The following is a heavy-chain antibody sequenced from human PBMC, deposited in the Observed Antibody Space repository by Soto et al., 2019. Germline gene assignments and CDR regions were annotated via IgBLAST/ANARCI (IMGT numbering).Heavy chain of an antibody. V-gene: IGHV3-53*04. J-gene: IGHJ4*02. Sequence: GESLKISCAASGFTVSSNYMSWVRQAPGKGLEWVSVIYSGGSTYYADSVKGRFTISRHNSKNTLYLQMNSLRAEDTAVYYCARLTDYYFDYWGQGTLVTVSS. CDR2: IYSGGST. CDR1: GFTVSSNY. CDR3: ARLTDYYFDY.